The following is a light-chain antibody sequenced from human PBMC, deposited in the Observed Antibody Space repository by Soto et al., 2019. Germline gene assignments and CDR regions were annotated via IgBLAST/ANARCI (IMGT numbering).Light chain of an antibody. CDR1: SSNIGNNY. V-gene: IGLV1-51*02. CDR3: GTWDSSLNAYV. J-gene: IGLJ1*01. Sequence: QSVLTQPPSVSAAPGQKVTISCSGSSSNIGNNYVSWYQQLPGTAPKLLIYENNKRPSGIPDRFSGSKSGTSATLGITGLQTGDEADYYCGTWDSSLNAYVFGTG. CDR2: ENN.